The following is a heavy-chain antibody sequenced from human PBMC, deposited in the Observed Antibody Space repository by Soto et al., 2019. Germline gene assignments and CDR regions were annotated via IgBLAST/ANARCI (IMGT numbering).Heavy chain of an antibody. V-gene: IGHV5-51*01. Sequence: PGESLKISCKGSGYSFTSYWIGWARQMPGKGLEWMGIIYPGDSDTRYSPSFQGQVTISADKSISTAYLQWSSLKASDTAMYYCARRNSSSWYHYYGMDVWGQGTTVTVSS. CDR2: IYPGDSDT. D-gene: IGHD6-13*01. CDR1: GYSFTSYW. J-gene: IGHJ6*02. CDR3: ARRNSSSWYHYYGMDV.